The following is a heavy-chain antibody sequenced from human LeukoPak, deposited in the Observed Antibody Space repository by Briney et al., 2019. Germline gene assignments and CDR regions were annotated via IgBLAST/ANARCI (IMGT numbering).Heavy chain of an antibody. CDR1: GGSISSYY. J-gene: IGHJ4*02. D-gene: IGHD6-6*01. CDR2: IYYSGST. V-gene: IGHV4-59*01. CDR3: ARSDYSSSPFDY. Sequence: SETLSLTCTVSGGSISSYYWSWIRQPPGKGLEWIGYIYYSGSTNYNPSLKSRVTISVDTSKNPFSLKLSSLTAAHTAVYYCARSDYSSSPFDYWGQGTLVTVSS.